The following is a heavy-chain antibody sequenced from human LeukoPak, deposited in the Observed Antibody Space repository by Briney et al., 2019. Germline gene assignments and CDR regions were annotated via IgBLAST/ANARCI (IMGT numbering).Heavy chain of an antibody. CDR2: VTPIFGTA. V-gene: IGHV1-69*13. D-gene: IGHD3-3*01. CDR3: AREYHDFWSGYYKAFDY. J-gene: IGHJ4*02. CDR1: GYTFTTYG. Sequence: ASVKVSCKASGYTFTTYGISWVRQAPGQGLEWMGGVTPIFGTANYAQKFQGRVTITADESTSTAYMELSSLRSEDTAVYYCAREYHDFWSGYYKAFDYWGQGTLVTVSS.